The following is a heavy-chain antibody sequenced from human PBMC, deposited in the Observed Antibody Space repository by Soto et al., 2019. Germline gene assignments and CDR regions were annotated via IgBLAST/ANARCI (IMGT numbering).Heavy chain of an antibody. Sequence: SETLSLTCAVYGGSFSGYYSSWIRQPPGKGLEWIGEINHSGSTNYNPSLKSRVTISVDTSKNQFSLKLSSVTAADTAVYYCARGVWKYYGSGSYYNVGNNWFDPWGRGTLVTVSS. CDR1: GGSFSGYY. CDR2: INHSGST. CDR3: ARGVWKYYGSGSYYNVGNNWFDP. V-gene: IGHV4-34*01. D-gene: IGHD3-10*01. J-gene: IGHJ5*02.